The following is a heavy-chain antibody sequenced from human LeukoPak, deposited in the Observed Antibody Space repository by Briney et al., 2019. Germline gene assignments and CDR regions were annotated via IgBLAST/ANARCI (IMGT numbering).Heavy chain of an antibody. J-gene: IGHJ2*01. CDR1: GGSFSGYY. V-gene: IGHV4-34*01. Sequence: SETLSLTCAVYGGSFSGYYWSWIRQPPGKGLEWIGEINHSGSTNYNPSLKSRVTISVDTSKNQFSLKPSSVTAADTAVYYCARHVGHYGSGSYRVEWYFDLWGRGTLVTVSS. CDR3: ARHVGHYGSGSYRVEWYFDL. D-gene: IGHD3-10*01. CDR2: INHSGST.